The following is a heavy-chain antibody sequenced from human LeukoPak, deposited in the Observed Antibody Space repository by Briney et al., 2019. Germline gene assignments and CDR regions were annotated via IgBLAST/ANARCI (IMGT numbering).Heavy chain of an antibody. V-gene: IGHV4-59*01. CDR2: IYYSGST. Sequence: SETLSLTCTVSGGSISSYYWSWIQQPPGKGLEWIGYIYYSGSTDYNPSLKSRVTISVDTSKNQFSLKLSSVTAADTAVYYCARDRRGWTGAMDVWGQGTTVTVSS. D-gene: IGHD6-19*01. CDR3: ARDRRGWTGAMDV. CDR1: GGSISSYY. J-gene: IGHJ6*02.